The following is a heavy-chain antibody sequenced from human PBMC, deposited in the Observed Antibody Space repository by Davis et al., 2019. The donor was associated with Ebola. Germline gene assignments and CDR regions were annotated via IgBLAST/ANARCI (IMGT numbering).Heavy chain of an antibody. CDR2: FNPEEAET. D-gene: IGHD5-24*01. Sequence: AASVKVSCKVSGYTLTDLSMHWVRPAPGEGLEWMGGFNPEEAETIYAQKFQGRVTMTEDTSTDTAYMEMSGLRSEDTAVYYCARQGKMATISYYGMDVWGQGTTVSVS. CDR3: ARQGKMATISYYGMDV. V-gene: IGHV1-24*01. J-gene: IGHJ6*02. CDR1: GYTLTDLS.